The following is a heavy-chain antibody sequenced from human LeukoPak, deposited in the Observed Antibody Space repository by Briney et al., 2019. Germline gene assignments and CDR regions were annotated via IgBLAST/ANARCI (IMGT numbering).Heavy chain of an antibody. CDR3: AKDPAYCGGDCYEGNWFDP. CDR1: GFTFSSYA. CDR2: ISGSGGST. Sequence: GGSLRLSCAASGFTFSSYAMSWVRQAPGKGLEWVSAISGSGGSTYYADSVKGRFTISRDNSKNTLYLQMNSLRAEDTAVYYCAKDPAYCGGDCYEGNWFDPWGQGTLVTVSS. V-gene: IGHV3-23*01. D-gene: IGHD2-21*01. J-gene: IGHJ5*02.